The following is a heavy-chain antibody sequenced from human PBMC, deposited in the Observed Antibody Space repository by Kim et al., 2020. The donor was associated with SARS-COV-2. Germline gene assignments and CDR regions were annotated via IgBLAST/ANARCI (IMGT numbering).Heavy chain of an antibody. CDR3: ARGALVATHFDF. Sequence: TYYHPPLANRVTISGATSNNRFSLRLSSVTAADTAVYYCARGALVATHFDFWGQGTLVTVSS. CDR2: T. D-gene: IGHD5-12*01. V-gene: IGHV4-30-2*04. J-gene: IGHJ4*02.